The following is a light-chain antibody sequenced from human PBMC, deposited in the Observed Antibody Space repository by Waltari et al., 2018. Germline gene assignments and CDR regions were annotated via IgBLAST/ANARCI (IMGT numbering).Light chain of an antibody. J-gene: IGLJ1*01. CDR3: SSYTSSSTQV. V-gene: IGLV2-14*01. CDR1: NSDVGGYNY. Sequence: QSVLTQSASVSGSPGQSITISCTGTNSDVGGYNYVSWYQQHPGKAPKLMIYDVSNRPSGVSNRFSGSKSGNTASLTISGLQAEDEADYYCSSYTSSSTQVFGTGTKVTVL. CDR2: DVS.